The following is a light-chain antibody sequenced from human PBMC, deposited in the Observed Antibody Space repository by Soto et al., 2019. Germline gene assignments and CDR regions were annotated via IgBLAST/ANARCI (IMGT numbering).Light chain of an antibody. Sequence: KFMLTQPHSVSESPGKTLSISCTRSSGSIANKYVQWYQQRPGSAPTTVIYENNQRLSGVPDRFSGSTDGSSNSASLTISGLQTYDEAEYYCQSYDSDFVVFGGGTKVTVL. CDR1: SGSIANKY. CDR3: QSYDSDFVV. J-gene: IGLJ2*01. CDR2: ENN. V-gene: IGLV6-57*04.